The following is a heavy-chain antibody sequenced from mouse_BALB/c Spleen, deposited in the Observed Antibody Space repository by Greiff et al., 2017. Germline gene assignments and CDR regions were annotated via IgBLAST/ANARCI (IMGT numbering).Heavy chain of an antibody. V-gene: IGHV5-2*01. CDR3: ARGGLITAMDY. CDR2: INSDGGST. D-gene: IGHD1-1*01. J-gene: IGHJ4*01. CDR1: EYEFPSHD. Sequence: EVKVVESGGGLVQPGESLKLSCESNEYEFPSHDMSWVRKTPEKRLEWVAAINSDGGSTYYPDTMERRFIISRDNTKKTLYLQMSSLRSEDTALYYCARGGLITAMDYWGQGTSVTVSS.